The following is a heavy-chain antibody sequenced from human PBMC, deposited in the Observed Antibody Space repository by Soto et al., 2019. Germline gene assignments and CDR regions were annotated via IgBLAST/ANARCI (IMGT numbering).Heavy chain of an antibody. V-gene: IGHV3-74*01. D-gene: IGHD2-15*01. CDR2: INSDGSVA. J-gene: IGHJ6*03. CDR1: GFTFSNYW. Sequence: EVKLVESGGGLAQPGGSLRLSCAASGFTFSNYWMYWVRQAPGQGLVWVSRINSDGSVARYADSVKGRLTISRDNVKNTLYLQMNSVRVEDTAVYYCARGDCVGGSCYSLAGSFYYDMDVWGKGTTVTVFS. CDR3: ARGDCVGGSCYSLAGSFYYDMDV.